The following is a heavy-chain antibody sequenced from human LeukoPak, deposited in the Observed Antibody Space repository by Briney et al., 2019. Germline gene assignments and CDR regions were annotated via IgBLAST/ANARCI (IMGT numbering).Heavy chain of an antibody. Sequence: EASVKVSCKVSGYTLTELSMHWVRQAPGKGLEWMGGFDPEDGETIYAQKFQGRVTMTEDTTTDTAYMELSSLRSEDTAVYYCATDRPFLVHPGGRDFGVVTDPGNWFDPWGQGTLVTVSS. J-gene: IGHJ5*02. CDR2: FDPEDGET. D-gene: IGHD3-3*01. CDR3: ATDRPFLVHPGGRDFGVVTDPGNWFDP. V-gene: IGHV1-24*01. CDR1: GYTLTELS.